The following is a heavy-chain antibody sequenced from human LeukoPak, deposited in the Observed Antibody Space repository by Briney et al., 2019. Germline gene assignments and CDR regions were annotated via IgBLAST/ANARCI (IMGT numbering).Heavy chain of an antibody. CDR1: GFTVSSNY. Sequence: GGSLRLSCAASGFTVSSNYMSWVRQAPGKGLEWVSVIYSGGSTYYADSVKGRFTISRDNSKNTLYLQMNSLRAEDTAVYYCAGPQYSYEDAFDIWGQGTMVTVSS. J-gene: IGHJ3*02. V-gene: IGHV3-53*01. D-gene: IGHD5-18*01. CDR3: AGPQYSYEDAFDI. CDR2: IYSGGST.